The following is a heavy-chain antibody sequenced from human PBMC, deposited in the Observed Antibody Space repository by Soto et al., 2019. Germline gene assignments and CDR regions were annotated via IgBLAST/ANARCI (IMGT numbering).Heavy chain of an antibody. CDR2: IWYDGSNK. J-gene: IGHJ6*02. CDR1: VFTFSSYG. CDR3: ARDRGYSGYDSPRFYYGMDV. V-gene: IGHV3-33*01. D-gene: IGHD5-12*01. Sequence: GGSLRLSCAASVFTFSSYGMHWVRQAPGKGLEWVAVIWYDGSNKWYADSVKGRFTISRDNSKNTLYLQMNSLRAEDTAVYSCARDRGYSGYDSPRFYYGMDVWGQGTTVTVSS.